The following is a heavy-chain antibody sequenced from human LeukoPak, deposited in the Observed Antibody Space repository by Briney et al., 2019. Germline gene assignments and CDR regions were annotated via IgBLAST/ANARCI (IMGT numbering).Heavy chain of an antibody. V-gene: IGHV1-69*13. D-gene: IGHD2-15*01. CDR3: ASDTAGYCSGGSCYPYY. CDR2: IIPIFGTA. CDR1: GGTFSSYA. Sequence: SVKVSCKASGGTFSSYAISWVRQAPGQGLEWMGGIIPIFGTANYAQKFQGRVTITADESTSTAYMELSSLRSEDTAVYYCASDTAGYCSGGSCYPYYWGQGTLVTVSS. J-gene: IGHJ4*02.